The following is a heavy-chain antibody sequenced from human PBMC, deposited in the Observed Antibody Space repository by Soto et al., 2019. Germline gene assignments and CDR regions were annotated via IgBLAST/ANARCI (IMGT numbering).Heavy chain of an antibody. CDR2: ISSSSSYI. D-gene: IGHD2-15*01. J-gene: IGHJ6*02. CDR1: GFTFSDYY. Sequence: QVQLVESGGGLVKPGGSLRLSCAASGFTFSDYYMSWIRQAPGKGLEWVSYISSSSSYIYYADSVKGRFTISRDNAKNSLYLQMNSRRAEDTAVYYCARDCSGGSCYSVAWVNGMDVWGQGTTVTVSS. V-gene: IGHV3-11*06. CDR3: ARDCSGGSCYSVAWVNGMDV.